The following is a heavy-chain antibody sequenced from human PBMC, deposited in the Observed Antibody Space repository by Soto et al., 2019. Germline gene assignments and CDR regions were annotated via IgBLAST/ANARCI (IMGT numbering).Heavy chain of an antibody. J-gene: IGHJ4*02. V-gene: IGHV3-30*03. D-gene: IGHD3-10*01. CDR3: ARRDSGSYLDN. Sequence: GGALRLPCAASGFTFSSYGMHWVRQAPGKGLEWVAVIPGDGGNKYYADSVKGRFTISRDNSKNTLYLQMNSLRAEDTAVYYSARRDSGSYLDNWGQGTLVTASS. CDR2: IPGDGGNK. CDR1: GFTFSSYG.